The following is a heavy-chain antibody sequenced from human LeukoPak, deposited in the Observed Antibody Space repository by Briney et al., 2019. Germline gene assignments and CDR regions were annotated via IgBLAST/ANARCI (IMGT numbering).Heavy chain of an antibody. CDR2: INPSGGST. CDR1: GYTFTSYY. Sequence: ASVKVSCKASGYTFTSYYMHWVRQAPGQGLEWMGIINPSGGSTSYAQKFQGRVTMTRDTSTSTVYMELSSLRSEDTAVYYCARLQNYVSSGYRDVLRAYFDYWGQGTLVTVSS. CDR3: ARLQNYVSSGYRDVLRAYFDY. J-gene: IGHJ4*02. V-gene: IGHV1-46*01. D-gene: IGHD3-22*01.